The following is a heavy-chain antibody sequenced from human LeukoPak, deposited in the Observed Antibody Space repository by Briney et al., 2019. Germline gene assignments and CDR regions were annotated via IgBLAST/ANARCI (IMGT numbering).Heavy chain of an antibody. Sequence: GGSLRLSCAASGFTFSSYEMNWVRQAPGKGLEWVSYISSSSSTMYYADSVKGRSTNTRDNAKNSLYLQTNSLRAEDTAVYYCARRSSSRTFEYCGQGTLVTVSS. V-gene: IGHV3-48*03. CDR1: GFTFSSYE. CDR3: ARRSSSRTFEY. D-gene: IGHD6-6*01. CDR2: ISSSSSTM. J-gene: IGHJ4*02.